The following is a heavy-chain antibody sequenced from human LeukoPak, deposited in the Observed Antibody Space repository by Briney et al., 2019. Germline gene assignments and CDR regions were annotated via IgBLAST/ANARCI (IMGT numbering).Heavy chain of an antibody. CDR2: IYYSGST. D-gene: IGHD2-15*01. CDR3: ARAVTVTLYFDY. CDR1: GGSISSDY. V-gene: IGHV4-59*01. Sequence: SETLSLTCTVSGGSISSDYWSWIRQTPGKGLEWIGYIYYSGSTNFNPSLKSRVITSVDTSKNQFSLKLSSVTAADTAVYYCARAVTVTLYFDYWAQGTLVTVSS. J-gene: IGHJ4*02.